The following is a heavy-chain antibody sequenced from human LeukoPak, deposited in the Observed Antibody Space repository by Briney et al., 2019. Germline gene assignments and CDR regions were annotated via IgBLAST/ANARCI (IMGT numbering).Heavy chain of an antibody. CDR1: GGSISSYY. Sequence: ETLSLTCTVSGGSISSYYWSWVRQAPGKGLEWVSAISGSGGSTYYADSVKGRFTISRDNSKNTLYLQMNSLRAEDTAVYYCAKDRGDYGDCYFDYWGQGTLVTVSS. D-gene: IGHD4-17*01. J-gene: IGHJ4*02. CDR3: AKDRGDYGDCYFDY. V-gene: IGHV3-23*01. CDR2: ISGSGGST.